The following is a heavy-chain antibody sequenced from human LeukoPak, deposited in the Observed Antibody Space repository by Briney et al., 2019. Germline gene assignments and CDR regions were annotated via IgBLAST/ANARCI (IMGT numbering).Heavy chain of an antibody. CDR1: GFTFSSYS. J-gene: IGHJ4*02. CDR2: ISRSSSYI. CDR3: ARGIHLYYYDSSGYSPLDY. V-gene: IGHV3-21*01. D-gene: IGHD3-22*01. Sequence: GGSLRLSCAASGFTFSSYSMNWVRQAPGKGLEWVSSISRSSSYIYYADSVKGRFTISRDNAKNSLYLQMNSLRAEDTAVYYCARGIHLYYYDSSGYSPLDYWGQGTLVTVSS.